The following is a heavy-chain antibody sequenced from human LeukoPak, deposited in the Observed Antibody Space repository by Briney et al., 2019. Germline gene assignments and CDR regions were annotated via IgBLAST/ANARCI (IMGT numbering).Heavy chain of an antibody. CDR3: ARVGYYDSSGETNGDY. Sequence: PSETLSLTCAVYGGSFSGYYWSWIRQPPGKGLEWNGEINHSGSTNYNPSLKSRVTISVDTSKNQFSLKLSSVTAADTAVYYCARVGYYDSSGETNGDYWGQGTLVTVSS. D-gene: IGHD3-22*01. CDR2: INHSGST. CDR1: GGSFSGYY. J-gene: IGHJ4*02. V-gene: IGHV4-34*01.